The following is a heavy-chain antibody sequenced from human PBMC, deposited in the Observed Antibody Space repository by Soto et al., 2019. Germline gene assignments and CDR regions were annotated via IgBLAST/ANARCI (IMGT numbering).Heavy chain of an antibody. CDR3: ARDNDSLTGGVSNWFDP. CDR2: ISSSSSYT. V-gene: IGHV3-11*06. Sequence: QVQLVESGGGLVKPGGSLRLSCAASGFTFSDYYMSWIRQAPGKGLEWVSYISSSSSYTNYADSVKGRFTISRDNAKNSLYLQMNSLRAEDTAVYYCARDNDSLTGGVSNWFDPWGQGTLVTVSS. CDR1: GFTFSDYY. J-gene: IGHJ5*02. D-gene: IGHD3-9*01.